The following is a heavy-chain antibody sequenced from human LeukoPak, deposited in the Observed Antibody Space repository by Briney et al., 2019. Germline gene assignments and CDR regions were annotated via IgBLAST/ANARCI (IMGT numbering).Heavy chain of an antibody. CDR3: ARRVPSQVITDYFDY. J-gene: IGHJ4*02. Sequence: GGSLRLSCAASGFTFDDYAMHWVRQAPGKGLEWVSGISWNSGSIGYADSVKGRFTISRDNAKNSLFLQMNSLRAEDTAVYYCARRVPSQVITDYFDYWGQGTLVTVSS. D-gene: IGHD4-11*01. V-gene: IGHV3-9*01. CDR2: ISWNSGSI. CDR1: GFTFDDYA.